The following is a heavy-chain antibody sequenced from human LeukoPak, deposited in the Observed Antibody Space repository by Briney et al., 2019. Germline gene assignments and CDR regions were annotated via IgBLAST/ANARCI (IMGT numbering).Heavy chain of an antibody. CDR2: INSDGSIT. Sequence: GGSLRLSCAASGFTFSRNWMHWVRQAPGKGLVWVSRINSDGSITNYADSVKGRFTISRDNAKNTLYLQRSSLRAEDTAVYYCAKIDAYWGQGTLVTVSS. CDR3: AKIDAY. J-gene: IGHJ4*02. V-gene: IGHV3-74*01. CDR1: GFTFSRNW.